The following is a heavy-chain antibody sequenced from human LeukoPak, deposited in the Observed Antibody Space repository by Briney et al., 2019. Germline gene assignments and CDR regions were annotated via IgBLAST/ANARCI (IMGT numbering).Heavy chain of an antibody. Sequence: GASVKVSCKASGYTFTSYAIHWVRQAPGQGLEWMGWITPSGGTNYPQKFQGRVAITWDTSITTAYMDLSRLTSDDTAVYYCARDRYGDGFAYLDYWGQGALVTVSS. CDR2: ITPSGGT. J-gene: IGHJ4*02. D-gene: IGHD5-24*01. CDR1: GYTFTSYA. V-gene: IGHV1-2*02. CDR3: ARDRYGDGFAYLDY.